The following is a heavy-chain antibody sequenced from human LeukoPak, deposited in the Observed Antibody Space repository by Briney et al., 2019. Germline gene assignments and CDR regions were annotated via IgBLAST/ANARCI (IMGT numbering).Heavy chain of an antibody. Sequence: GGSLRPSCAASGFTFGDYALSWFRQAPGKGLEWLSFIRSKDHGGTTEYAASVKGRFTISRDDSNSIAYLQMNSLIIEDTAVYFCTRDPHYYHGNPHDFWGQGTRVTVSS. CDR3: TRDPHYYHGNPHDF. CDR1: GFTFGDYA. V-gene: IGHV3-49*03. J-gene: IGHJ4*02. D-gene: IGHD4-23*01. CDR2: IRSKDHGGTT.